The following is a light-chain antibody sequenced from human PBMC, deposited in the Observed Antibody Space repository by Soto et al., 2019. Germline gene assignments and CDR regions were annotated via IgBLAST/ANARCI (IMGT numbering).Light chain of an antibody. CDR3: QQYNNWPPWT. CDR2: GAS. Sequence: EIVMTQSPATLSVSPGERATLSCRASQSIGNSLAWYQQKPGQAPRLLIYGASTRATGIPARFSGSGSGTEFTLTISSLQPEDFADYYCQQYNNWPPWTFGQGTKVEVK. J-gene: IGKJ1*01. V-gene: IGKV3-15*01. CDR1: QSIGNS.